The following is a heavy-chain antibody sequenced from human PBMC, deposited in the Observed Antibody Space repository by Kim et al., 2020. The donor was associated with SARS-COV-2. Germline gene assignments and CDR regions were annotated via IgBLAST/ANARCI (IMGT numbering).Heavy chain of an antibody. Sequence: ASVKVSCKASGYTFTSYGISWVRQAPGQGLEWMGWISAYNGNTNYAQKLQGRVTMTTDTSTSTAYMELRSLRSDDTAVYYCARGGYLYSSGWYNVRVNYPLLDYCGQGTLVTVSS. V-gene: IGHV1-18*01. J-gene: IGHJ4*02. CDR2: ISAYNGNT. CDR3: ARGGYLYSSGWYNVRVNYPLLDY. D-gene: IGHD6-19*01. CDR1: GYTFTSYG.